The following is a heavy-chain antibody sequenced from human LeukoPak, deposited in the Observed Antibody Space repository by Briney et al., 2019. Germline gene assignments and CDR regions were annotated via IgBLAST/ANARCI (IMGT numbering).Heavy chain of an antibody. J-gene: IGHJ4*02. CDR2: IYHSGST. CDR3: ARARHRAAVDH. CDR1: GGSISSSNW. Sequence: PSGTLSLTCAVSGGSISSSNWWSWVRQPPEKGLEWIGEIYHSGSTNYNPSLKSRVTISVDTSKNQFSLKLRSVTAADTAVYFCARARHRAAVDHWGQGTLVTVSS. D-gene: IGHD6-25*01. V-gene: IGHV4-4*02.